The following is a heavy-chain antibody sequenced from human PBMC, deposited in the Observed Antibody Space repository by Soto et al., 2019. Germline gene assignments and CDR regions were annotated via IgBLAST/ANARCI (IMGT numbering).Heavy chain of an antibody. CDR3: VRKSCPDGFCSVPDGWFDA. CDR2: LYYSGTT. V-gene: IGHV4-30-4*01. CDR1: GGSITSGDYY. J-gene: IGHJ5*02. Sequence: SETLSLTCTVSGGSITSGDYYWTWIRQRPGKGLEWIGYLYYSGTTFYNPSLDSRVTISADTSKNQFSLRLNSVTAADTAVYFGVRKSCPDGFCSVPDGWFDAWGQGILVT. D-gene: IGHD2-8*01.